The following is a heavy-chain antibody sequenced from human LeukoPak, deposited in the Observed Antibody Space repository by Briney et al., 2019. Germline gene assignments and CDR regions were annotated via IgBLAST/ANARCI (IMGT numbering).Heavy chain of an antibody. CDR1: GYTFTSYG. CDR2: ISAYNGNT. D-gene: IGHD2-2*01. J-gene: IGHJ6*03. Sequence: GASVKVSCKASGYTFTSYGISWVRQAPGQGLEWMGCISAYNGNTNYAQKLQGRVTMTTDTSTSTAYMELRSLRSDDTAVYYCARQRGSTSWSSYYYYMDVWGKGTTVTVSS. V-gene: IGHV1-18*01. CDR3: ARQRGSTSWSSYYYYMDV.